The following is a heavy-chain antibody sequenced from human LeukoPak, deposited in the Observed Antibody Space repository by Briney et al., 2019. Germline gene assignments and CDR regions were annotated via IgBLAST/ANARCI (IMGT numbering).Heavy chain of an antibody. V-gene: IGHV3-64*01. CDR1: GFTFSTYT. J-gene: IGHJ4*02. CDR2: ISGNGGSR. CDR3: AGDAGYVRFDF. D-gene: IGHD5-18*01. Sequence: PGGSLRLSCAASGFTFSTYTMHWVRQAPGKGLEYVSSISGNGGSREYANSVKGRFTISRDNSRNTLYLQMGSLRAEDMAVYYCAGDAGYVRFDFWGQGTLATVSS.